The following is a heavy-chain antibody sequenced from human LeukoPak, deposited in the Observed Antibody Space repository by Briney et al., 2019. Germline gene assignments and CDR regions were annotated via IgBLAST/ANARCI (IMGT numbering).Heavy chain of an antibody. J-gene: IGHJ4*02. CDR3: AKRIGSCNSISCLYFDH. D-gene: IGHD2/OR15-2a*01. CDR2: ISGSGGST. Sequence: PGGSLRLSCAASGFTFSSYAMNWVRQAPGKGLEWVSTISGSGGSTYYAASVKGRFIISRDNSRNTMSLQMSSLRAEDTAIYYCAKRIGSCNSISCLYFDHWGQGALVTVSS. V-gene: IGHV3-23*01. CDR1: GFTFSSYA.